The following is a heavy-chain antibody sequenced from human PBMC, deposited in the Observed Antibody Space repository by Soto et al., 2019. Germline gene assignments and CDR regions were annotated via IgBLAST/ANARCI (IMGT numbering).Heavy chain of an antibody. D-gene: IGHD2-15*01. V-gene: IGHV1-18*01. CDR2: ISAYNGNT. CDR1: GYTFTSYG. J-gene: IGHJ4*02. CDR3: ARESRYCSGGSCYFLPGIDY. Sequence: GASLKVSCKASGYTFTSYGISWVRQAPGQGLEWMGWISAYNGNTNYAQKLQGRVTITADESTSTAYMELSSLRSEDTAVYYCARESRYCSGGSCYFLPGIDYWGQGTLVTVS.